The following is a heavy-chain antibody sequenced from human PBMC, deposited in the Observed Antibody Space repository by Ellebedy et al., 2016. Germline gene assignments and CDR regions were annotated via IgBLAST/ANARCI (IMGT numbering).Heavy chain of an antibody. CDR1: GFTFSGYG. CDR2: LSYDGENQ. D-gene: IGHD3-10*01. CDR3: AKEHYYGSHYIIDV. Sequence: GGSLRLXXVASGFTFSGYGMYWVRQTPGRGLEWVATLSYDGENQYYSDSVTGRFTISRDTSKNTLYLEMDSLRPEDTAVYYCAKEHYYGSHYIIDVWGQGTTVTISS. V-gene: IGHV3-30*18. J-gene: IGHJ6*02.